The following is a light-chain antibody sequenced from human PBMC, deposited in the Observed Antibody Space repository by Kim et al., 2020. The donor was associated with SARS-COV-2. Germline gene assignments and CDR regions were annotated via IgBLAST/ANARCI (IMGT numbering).Light chain of an antibody. CDR3: CSYATTRTFV. J-gene: IGLJ1*01. V-gene: IGLV2-23*02. CDR1: SSDVGNYNL. Sequence: QSALTQPASVSGSPGQSITISCTGTSSDVGNYNLVSWYQQHPGKAPKLMIYEVSKRPSGVSSRFSGSKSGNTASLTISGLQAEDEADYYCCSYATTRTFVFGTGTKVTVL. CDR2: EVS.